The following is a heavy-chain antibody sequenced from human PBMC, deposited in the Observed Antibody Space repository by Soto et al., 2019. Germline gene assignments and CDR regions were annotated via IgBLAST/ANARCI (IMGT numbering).Heavy chain of an antibody. D-gene: IGHD3-3*01. J-gene: IGHJ6*02. Sequence: EVQLVESGGGFIQPGGSLRLSCAASGFTVSSNYMSWVRQAPGKGLEWVSVIYSGGSTYYADSVKGRFTISRDNSKNTLYLQMNSLRAEDTAVYYCARAQLWSGNTYGMDFWGQGTTVTVSS. V-gene: IGHV3-53*01. CDR3: ARAQLWSGNTYGMDF. CDR2: IYSGGST. CDR1: GFTVSSNY.